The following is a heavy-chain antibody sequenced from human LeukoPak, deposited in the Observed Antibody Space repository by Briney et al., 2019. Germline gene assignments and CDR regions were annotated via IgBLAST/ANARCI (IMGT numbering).Heavy chain of an antibody. D-gene: IGHD2-15*01. CDR3: ARGSAFDGYCSAGACDAGYYDI. Sequence: PSETLSLTCAVYGESFSAYFWNWIRQAPGKPLEYIGEINHRGSSHYNPSLTTRVTLSVDTSKKQFSLKLTSVTAADTAVYFCARGSAFDGYCSAGACDAGYYDIWGQGTPVTVSS. V-gene: IGHV4-34*01. CDR2: INHRGSS. J-gene: IGHJ4*02. CDR1: GESFSAYF.